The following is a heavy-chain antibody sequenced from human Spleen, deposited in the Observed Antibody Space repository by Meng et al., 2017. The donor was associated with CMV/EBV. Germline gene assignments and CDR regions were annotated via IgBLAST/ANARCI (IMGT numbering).Heavy chain of an antibody. J-gene: IGHJ4*02. V-gene: IGHV1-24*01. CDR2: FDAEDGET. Sequence: ASVKVSCLVAGYTLIELSMQWVRQAPGKGLEWMGGFDAEDGETIYAQKFQGRVTMNEDTSTDTAYMELSSLRSEDTAVYYCATDDLGSGGICSVAYWGQGTLVTVSS. D-gene: IGHD2-15*01. CDR1: GYTLIELS. CDR3: ATDDLGSGGICSVAY.